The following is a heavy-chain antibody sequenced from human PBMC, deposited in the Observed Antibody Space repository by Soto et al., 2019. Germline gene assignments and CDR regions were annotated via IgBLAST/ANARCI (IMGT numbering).Heavy chain of an antibody. J-gene: IGHJ6*02. D-gene: IGHD4-17*01. V-gene: IGHV4-59*01. CDR1: GSSINNFY. CDR2: IYSSGDT. CDR3: ARDYPYFTLTTTGGMDV. Sequence: PSETLSLTCAVSGSSINNFYWSWIRQPPGKGLEWLGYIYSSGDTNYSPSLKSRVTMSVDRSKNQFSLKLSSVTAADTAVYYCARDYPYFTLTTTGGMDVRGQGTTVTVSS.